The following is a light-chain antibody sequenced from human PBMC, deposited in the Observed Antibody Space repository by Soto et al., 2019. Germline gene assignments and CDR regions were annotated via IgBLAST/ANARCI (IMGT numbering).Light chain of an antibody. Sequence: DIKMTQSPSTLSASEGDRVTITCRASQSINNWLAWYQQKPGKAPKLLISKASNLKSGVPSRFSGTGSGTEFTLTISSLQPDDFASYYCQQYDSYPFTFGGGTKVEI. CDR2: KAS. J-gene: IGKJ4*01. CDR1: QSINNW. CDR3: QQYDSYPFT. V-gene: IGKV1-5*03.